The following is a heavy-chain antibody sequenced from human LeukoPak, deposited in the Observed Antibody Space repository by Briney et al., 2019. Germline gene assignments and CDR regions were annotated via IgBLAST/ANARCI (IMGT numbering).Heavy chain of an antibody. CDR3: ARDLFGAEDLDY. CDR1: GYTFTGYY. D-gene: IGHD3-10*01. V-gene: IGHV1-2*02. J-gene: IGHJ4*02. CDR2: INPNSGGT. Sequence: ASVKVSCKASGYTFTGYYMHWVRQAPGQGLEWMGWINPNSGGTNYAQKFQGRATMTRDTSISTAYMELSRLRSDDTAVYYCARDLFGAEDLDYWGQGTLVTVSS.